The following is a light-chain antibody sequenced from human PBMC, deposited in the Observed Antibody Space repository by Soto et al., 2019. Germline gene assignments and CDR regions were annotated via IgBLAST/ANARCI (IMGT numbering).Light chain of an antibody. CDR3: QQYNNWTIT. CDR1: LSIRRN. J-gene: IGKJ5*01. Sequence: EIWMTQSPATLSVSPGERATLSCWASLSIRRNLAWYQKKNGKAPRLLIYDASTRATGIPARLSGSGYGTELTITVSSMKYEDFEVYYCQQYNNWTITFGHGTRLEI. V-gene: IGKV3-15*01. CDR2: DAS.